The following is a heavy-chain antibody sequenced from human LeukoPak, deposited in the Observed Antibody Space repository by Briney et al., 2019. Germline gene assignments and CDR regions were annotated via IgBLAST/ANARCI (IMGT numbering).Heavy chain of an antibody. J-gene: IGHJ4*02. Sequence: SETLSLTCTVSGGSISSSSYYWGWIRQPPGKGLEWIGSIYYSGSTYYNPSLKSRVTISVDTSKNQFSLKLSSVTAADTAVYYCARTRACGSGPFYWGQGTLVTVSS. V-gene: IGHV4-39*01. CDR2: IYYSGST. CDR3: ARTRACGSGPFY. CDR1: GGSISSSSYY. D-gene: IGHD3-10*01.